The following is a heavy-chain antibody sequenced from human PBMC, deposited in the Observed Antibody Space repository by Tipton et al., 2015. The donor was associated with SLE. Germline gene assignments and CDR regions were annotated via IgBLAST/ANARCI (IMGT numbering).Heavy chain of an antibody. Sequence: GSLRLSCAASGFTFSQYEINWVRQAPGKGLEWVSFISGRGRTTYYAVSVRGRFTISRDNAKNSLYLQLNSLRVEDTAIYYCAGPGTTTGAFEIWGQGTMVTVSS. CDR3: AGPGTTTGAFEI. V-gene: IGHV3-48*03. D-gene: IGHD1-7*01. CDR2: ISGRGRTT. J-gene: IGHJ3*02. CDR1: GFTFSQYE.